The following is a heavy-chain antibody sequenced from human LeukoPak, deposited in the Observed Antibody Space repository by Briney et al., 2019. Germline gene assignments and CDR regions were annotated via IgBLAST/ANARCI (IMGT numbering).Heavy chain of an antibody. CDR1: GFTFITYA. Sequence: PGGSLRLSCAASGFTFITYAMNWVRQAPGKGLECVSGISGSGAGTYYADSVKGRFTISRDNSKDTLYLKMNSLIAEDTAVYYCAKQTHYDFWSGSNCHYWGQGTLVTVSS. D-gene: IGHD3-3*01. CDR3: AKQTHYDFWSGSNCHY. CDR2: ISGSGAGT. V-gene: IGHV3-23*01. J-gene: IGHJ4*02.